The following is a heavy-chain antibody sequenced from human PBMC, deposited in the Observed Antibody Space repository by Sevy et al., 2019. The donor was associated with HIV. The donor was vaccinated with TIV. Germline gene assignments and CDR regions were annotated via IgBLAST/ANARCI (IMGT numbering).Heavy chain of an antibody. CDR2: IRKKADSYTT. CDR1: GFTFSDHY. J-gene: IGHJ4*02. V-gene: IGHV3-72*01. CDR3: ATHAGIAAAGRVFDY. D-gene: IGHD6-13*01. Sequence: GGSLRLSCAASGFTFSDHYMEWVRQAPGKGLEWVGRIRKKADSYTTEYAACVKGRFTISRDDSKNSLYLLMNSLKTEETAGYYCATHAGIAAAGRVFDYWGQGTLVTVSS.